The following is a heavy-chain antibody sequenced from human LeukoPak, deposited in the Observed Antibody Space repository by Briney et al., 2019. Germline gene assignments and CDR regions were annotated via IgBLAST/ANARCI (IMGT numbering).Heavy chain of an antibody. CDR1: GGSISSYY. Sequence: SETLSLTCTVSGGSISSYYWSWIRQPPGKGLEWIGYTYYSGGTNYNPSLKSRVTMSVDTSKKQISLKVRSVTAADTDVYYCARTTEDCSSTSCYRYWFDPWGQGTLVTVSS. CDR2: TYYSGGT. CDR3: ARTTEDCSSTSCYRYWFDP. J-gene: IGHJ5*02. D-gene: IGHD2-2*01. V-gene: IGHV4-59*01.